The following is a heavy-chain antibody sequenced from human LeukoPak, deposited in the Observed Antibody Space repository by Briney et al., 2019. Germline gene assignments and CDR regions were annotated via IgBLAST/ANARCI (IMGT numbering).Heavy chain of an antibody. CDR2: INHSGST. Sequence: SETLSLTCAVYGGSFSGYYWSWIRQPPGKGLEWIGDINHSGSTNYNPSLKSRVTISVDTSKNQFSLKLSSVTAADTAVYYCARSPPSFFPYYYYYMDVRGKGTTVTVSS. J-gene: IGHJ6*03. V-gene: IGHV4-34*01. D-gene: IGHD2/OR15-2a*01. CDR3: ARSPPSFFPYYYYYMDV. CDR1: GGSFSGYY.